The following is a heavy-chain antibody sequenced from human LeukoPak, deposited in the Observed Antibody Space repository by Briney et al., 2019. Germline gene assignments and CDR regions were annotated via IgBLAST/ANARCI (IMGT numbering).Heavy chain of an antibody. CDR3: ARLTARIWYFDL. D-gene: IGHD4/OR15-4a*01. V-gene: IGHV4-61*01. CDR2: IYYSGST. J-gene: IGHJ2*01. Sequence: PSETLSLTCSVSGGSISSSSYYWSWIRQPPGKGLEWIGYIYYSGSTNYNPSLKSRVTISVDTSKNQFSLKLSSVTAADTAVYYCARLTARIWYFDLWGRGTLVTVSS. CDR1: GGSISSSSYY.